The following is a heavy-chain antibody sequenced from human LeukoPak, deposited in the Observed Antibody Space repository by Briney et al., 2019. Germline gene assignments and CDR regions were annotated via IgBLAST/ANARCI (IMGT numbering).Heavy chain of an antibody. J-gene: IGHJ4*02. CDR2: ISYDVSNK. Sequence: GGSLRLSCAASGFTFSSYAMHWVRQAPGKGLEWVADISYDVSNKYYADSVKGRFTISRDNSNNPLYLQMNSLRADDTAVYYCARDRVFLEWLLPFDYWGQGTLVTVSS. D-gene: IGHD3-3*01. CDR1: GFTFSSYA. CDR3: ARDRVFLEWLLPFDY. V-gene: IGHV3-30-3*01.